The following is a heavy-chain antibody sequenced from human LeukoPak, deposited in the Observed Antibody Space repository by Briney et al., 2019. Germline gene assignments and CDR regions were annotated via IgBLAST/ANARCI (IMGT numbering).Heavy chain of an antibody. J-gene: IGHJ4*02. CDR1: GFTFSSYW. CDR3: AKSMSTIQRGYFDF. V-gene: IGHV3-74*01. CDR2: INSDGSST. Sequence: GGSLRLSCAASGFTFSSYWMHWVRQAPGKGLVWVSRINSDGSSTRYADSVKGRFTISRDNAKYTLYLQMNSLRGEDTAIYYCAKSMSTIQRGYFDFWGQGTLVTVSS. D-gene: IGHD5-24*01.